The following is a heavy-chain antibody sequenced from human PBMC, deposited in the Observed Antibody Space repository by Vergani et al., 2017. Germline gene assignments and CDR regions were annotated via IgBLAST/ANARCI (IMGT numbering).Heavy chain of an antibody. J-gene: IGHJ2*01. Sequence: QVQLQESGPGLVKPSQTLSLTCTVSGGSISSGDYFWSWIRQPPGKGLDWIGYIYTSGNTFYNPSLKSRVTMSLDTSKNQFSLKLNSVTAADTAVYYCAGARLYCNSNSCRRWFLDLWGRGSLVTVSS. CDR3: AGARLYCNSNSCRRWFLDL. D-gene: IGHD2/OR15-2a*01. CDR2: IYTSGNT. V-gene: IGHV4-30-4*08. CDR1: GGSISSGDYF.